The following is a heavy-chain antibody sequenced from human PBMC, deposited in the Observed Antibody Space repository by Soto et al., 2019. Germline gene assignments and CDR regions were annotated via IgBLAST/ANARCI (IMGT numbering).Heavy chain of an antibody. CDR3: ASEGRRSSSSDGY. V-gene: IGHV3-48*03. J-gene: IGHJ4*02. D-gene: IGHD6-13*01. CDR1: GFTFSSYE. CDR2: ISSSGSTI. Sequence: EVQLVESGGGLVQPGGSLRLSCAASGFTFSSYEMNWVRQAPGKGLEWVSYISSSGSTIYYADSVKGRFTISRDNAKNSLYLQMNILRAEDAAVYYCASEGRRSSSSDGYWGQGTLFTVSS.